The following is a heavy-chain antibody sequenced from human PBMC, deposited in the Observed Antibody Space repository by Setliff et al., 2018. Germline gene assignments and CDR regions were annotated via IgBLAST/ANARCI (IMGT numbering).Heavy chain of an antibody. Sequence: ASVKVSCKASGYTFTNYGISWVRQAPGQGLEWMGWISAYNDNTNYAQKVQGRVTMTTDTSTSTAYMELRSLTADDTAVYYCAREGRRYYDSSGYYYDPYYYYYMDVWGKGTAVTVSS. CDR2: ISAYNDNT. CDR1: GYTFTNYG. D-gene: IGHD3-22*01. J-gene: IGHJ6*03. CDR3: AREGRRYYDSSGYYYDPYYYYYMDV. V-gene: IGHV1-18*01.